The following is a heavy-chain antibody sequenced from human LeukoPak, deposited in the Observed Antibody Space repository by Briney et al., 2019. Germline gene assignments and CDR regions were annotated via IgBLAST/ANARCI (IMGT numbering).Heavy chain of an antibody. V-gene: IGHV1-24*01. CDR3: ATVTGAYYYYGMDV. CDR1: GYTLTELS. CDR2: FDPEDGET. Sequence: ASVNVSCKVSGYTLTELSMHWVRQAPGKGPEWMGGFDPEDGETIYAQKFQGRVTMTEDTSTDTAYMELSSRRSEDTAVYYCATVTGAYYYYGMDVWGQGTTVTVSS. J-gene: IGHJ6*02. D-gene: IGHD3-10*01.